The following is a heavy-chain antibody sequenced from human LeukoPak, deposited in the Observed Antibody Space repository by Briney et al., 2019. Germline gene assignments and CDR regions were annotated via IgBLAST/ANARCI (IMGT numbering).Heavy chain of an antibody. J-gene: IGHJ4*02. CDR2: ISGSGGST. V-gene: IGHV3-23*01. D-gene: IGHD1-7*01. Sequence: GGSLRLSCAASGLTFSSYAMSGVGQAPGKGLEWVSAISGSGGSTYYADSVKGRFTISRDNSKNTLYLQMNSLRAEDTAVYYCAKDEELTGSYFDYWGQGTLVTVSS. CDR1: GLTFSSYA. CDR3: AKDEELTGSYFDY.